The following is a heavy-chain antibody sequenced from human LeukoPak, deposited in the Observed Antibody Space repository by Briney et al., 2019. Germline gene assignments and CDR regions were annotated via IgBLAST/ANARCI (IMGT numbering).Heavy chain of an antibody. CDR2: IYANGGT. Sequence: SETLSLTCTVSGGSISGYYWNWIRQSAGKGLEWIGRIYANGGTNYNPSLRSRVSMSVGTSKNQFSLKLTSVTAADTAIYYCARDFTRNSYAVAEFFHPWGQGTLVSVSS. V-gene: IGHV4-4*07. CDR3: ARDFTRNSYAVAEFFHP. CDR1: GGSISGYY. J-gene: IGHJ1*01. D-gene: IGHD5-18*01.